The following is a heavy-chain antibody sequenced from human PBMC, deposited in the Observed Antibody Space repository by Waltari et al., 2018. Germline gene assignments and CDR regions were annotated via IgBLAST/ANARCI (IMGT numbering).Heavy chain of an antibody. Sequence: EVQLLESGGGLVQPGGSLRLSCAASGFTFSSYAMSWVRQAPGTGLEWVSVLSGSGDSTHYADSVKGRFTISRDNSKNTLYLQMNSLRAEDTAVYYCAKCGSSGWYGRIDYWGQGTLVTVSS. J-gene: IGHJ4*02. CDR1: GFTFSSYA. D-gene: IGHD6-19*01. V-gene: IGHV3-23*01. CDR3: AKCGSSGWYGRIDY. CDR2: LSGSGDST.